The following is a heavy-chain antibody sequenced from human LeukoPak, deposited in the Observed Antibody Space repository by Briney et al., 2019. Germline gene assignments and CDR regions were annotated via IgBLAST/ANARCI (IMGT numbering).Heavy chain of an antibody. D-gene: IGHD2-15*01. CDR3: ARDTVVVAATFDY. J-gene: IGHJ4*02. V-gene: IGHV3-21*01. CDR2: ISSSSSYI. CDR1: GFTFSSYS. Sequence: GGSLRLSCAASGFTFSSYSMNWVRQAPGKGLEWVSSISSSSSYIYYADSVKGRFTISRDNAKNSLYPQMNSLRAEDTAVYYCARDTVVVAATFDYWGQGTLVTVSS.